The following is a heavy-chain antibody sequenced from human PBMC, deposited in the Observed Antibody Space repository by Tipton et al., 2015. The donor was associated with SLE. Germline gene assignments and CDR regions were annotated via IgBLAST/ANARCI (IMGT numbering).Heavy chain of an antibody. Sequence: TLSLTCTVSGGSISSGSYYWSWIRQPAGKGLEWIGRIYTSGSTNYNPSLKSRVTISGDTSKNKFSLRMTSLTAADTAVYFCARRPSLWKKPFDSWGQGALVTVSS. J-gene: IGHJ4*02. CDR1: GGSISSGSYY. CDR2: IYTSGST. CDR3: ARRPSLWKKPFDS. V-gene: IGHV4-61*02. D-gene: IGHD1-1*01.